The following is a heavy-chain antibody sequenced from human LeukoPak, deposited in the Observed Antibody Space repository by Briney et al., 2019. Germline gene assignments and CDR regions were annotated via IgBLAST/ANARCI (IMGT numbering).Heavy chain of an antibody. CDR1: GFTFSSYA. CDR3: ARGRDTGFDY. J-gene: IGHJ4*02. D-gene: IGHD1-14*01. CDR2: ISYDGSNK. V-gene: IGHV3-30-3*01. Sequence: GGSLRLSCAASGFTFSSYAMSWARQAPGKGLEWVAVISYDGSNKYYADSVKGRFTISRDNSKNTLYLQMNSLRAEDTAVYYCARGRDTGFDYWGQGPLVTVSS.